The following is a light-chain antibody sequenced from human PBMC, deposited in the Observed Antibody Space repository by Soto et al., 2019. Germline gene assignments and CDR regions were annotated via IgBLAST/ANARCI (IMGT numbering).Light chain of an antibody. J-gene: IGKJ1*01. CDR3: QHYNSYSPWT. V-gene: IGKV1-5*01. CDR2: DAS. Sequence: DIQMTQSPSTLSASVGDRVTITCRASQSISSWLAWYPQKPGKAPNLLIYDASSLESGVPSRFSGSGSGTEFTRTISSLQPDDFATYYCQHYNSYSPWTFGQGTKVEIK. CDR1: QSISSW.